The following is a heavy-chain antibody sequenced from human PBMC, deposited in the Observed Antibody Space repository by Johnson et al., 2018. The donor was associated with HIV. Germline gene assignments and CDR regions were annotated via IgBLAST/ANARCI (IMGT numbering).Heavy chain of an antibody. V-gene: IGHV3-15*01. CDR1: GFTFSSYA. J-gene: IGHJ3*02. Sequence: VQLVESGGGVVQPGRSLRLSCAASGFTFSSYAMHWVRQAPGQGLEWVGRIKRKADGGTTDYAAPVKGRFSISRDDSKTTVYLQMNSLRVEDTAVYYCARSGGYPNAFDMWGQGTLVTVPA. CDR3: ARSGGYPNAFDM. CDR2: IKRKADGGTT. D-gene: IGHD6-13*01.